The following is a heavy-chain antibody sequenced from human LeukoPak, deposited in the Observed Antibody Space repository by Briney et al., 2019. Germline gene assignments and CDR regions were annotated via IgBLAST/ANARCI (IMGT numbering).Heavy chain of an antibody. Sequence: SVKVSCKASGGTFSSYAISWVRQAPGQGLEWMGGIIPIFGTANYAQKFQGRVTITTDESTSTAYMELSSLRSEDTAVYYCASKPTIFGVVNTYFDYWGQGTLVTVSS. V-gene: IGHV1-69*05. CDR2: IIPIFGTA. CDR3: ASKPTIFGVVNTYFDY. J-gene: IGHJ4*02. D-gene: IGHD3-3*01. CDR1: GGTFSSYA.